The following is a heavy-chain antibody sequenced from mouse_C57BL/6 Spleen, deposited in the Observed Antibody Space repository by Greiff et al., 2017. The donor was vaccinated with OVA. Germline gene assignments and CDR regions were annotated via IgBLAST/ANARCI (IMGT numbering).Heavy chain of an antibody. V-gene: IGHV5-12*01. CDR3: ARQGTGPFDY. J-gene: IGHJ2*01. Sequence: EVMLVESGGGLVQPGGSLKLSCAASGFTFSDYYMYWVRQTPEKRLEWVAYISNGGGSTYYPDTVKGRFTISRDNAKNTLYLQMSRLKSEDTAMYYCARQGTGPFDYWGKGTTLTVSS. D-gene: IGHD3-3*01. CDR2: ISNGGGST. CDR1: GFTFSDYY.